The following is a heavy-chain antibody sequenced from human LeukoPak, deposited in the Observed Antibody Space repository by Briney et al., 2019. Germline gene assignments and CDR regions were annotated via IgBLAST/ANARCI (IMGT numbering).Heavy chain of an antibody. J-gene: IGHJ3*01. CDR1: GFIFSSYW. V-gene: IGHV3-74*01. CDR3: ARGGVYFVELNDAFDF. Sequence: GGSLRLSCAASGFIFSSYWMHWVRQAPGKRLVWVSCINSGGTNTSYADSVKGRFTISRDNAKNTLYLQMNSLRAEDTAVYYCARGGVYFVELNDAFDFWGQGTMVTVSS. CDR2: INSGGTNT. D-gene: IGHD6-13*01.